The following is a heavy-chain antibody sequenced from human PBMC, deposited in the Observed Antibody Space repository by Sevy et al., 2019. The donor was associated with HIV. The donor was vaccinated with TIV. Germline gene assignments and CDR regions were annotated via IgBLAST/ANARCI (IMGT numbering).Heavy chain of an antibody. CDR2: ISGSGSST. V-gene: IGHV3-23*01. J-gene: IGHJ4*02. Sequence: GGSLRLSCAASGFTFSSYAMSWVRQAPGKGLEWVSGISGSGSSTDVADSVNGRFTISRDNSKNTLYLQMNSLRADDMAVYYCAKVYGSGSYYNRFDFWGQGTLVTVSS. D-gene: IGHD3-10*01. CDR3: AKVYGSGSYYNRFDF. CDR1: GFTFSSYA.